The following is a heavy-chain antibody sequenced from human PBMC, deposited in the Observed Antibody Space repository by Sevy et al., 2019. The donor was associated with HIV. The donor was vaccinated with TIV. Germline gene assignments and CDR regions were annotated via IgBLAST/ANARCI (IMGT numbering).Heavy chain of an antibody. D-gene: IGHD3-3*01. V-gene: IGHV3-33*01. Sequence: GGSLRLSCAASGFTLSSYGMHWVRQAPGKGLEWVAVIRYDGSNKYYADSVKGRFTISTDNSKNTLYLQMNSLRAEDTAVYYCAGDRLGITISAEWGGGMDVWGQGTTVTVSS. CDR1: GFTLSSYG. J-gene: IGHJ6*02. CDR3: AGDRLGITISAEWGGGMDV. CDR2: IRYDGSNK.